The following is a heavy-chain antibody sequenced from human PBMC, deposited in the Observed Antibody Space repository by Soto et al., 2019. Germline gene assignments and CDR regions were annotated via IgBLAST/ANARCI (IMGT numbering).Heavy chain of an antibody. CDR1: GGSISSGGYY. V-gene: IGHV4-31*03. Sequence: QVQLQESGPGLVKPSQTLSLTCTVSGGSISSGGYYWSWIRQHPGKGLEWIGYIYYSGSTYYNPSLKSRVTISVDTSKNQSSLKLSSVTAADTAVYYCARDRWVVLVPAAKDYYYYGMDVWGQGTTVTVSS. D-gene: IGHD2-2*01. CDR2: IYYSGST. J-gene: IGHJ6*02. CDR3: ARDRWVVLVPAAKDYYYYGMDV.